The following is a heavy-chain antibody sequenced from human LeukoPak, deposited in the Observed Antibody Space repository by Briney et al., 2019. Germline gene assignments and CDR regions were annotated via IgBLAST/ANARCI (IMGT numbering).Heavy chain of an antibody. Sequence: TGGSLRLSCAASGFAFSTYSMNWVRQAPGKGLEWVSHITSSSSTIYYADSVEGRFTISRDNAKNSLYLQMNSLRDGETAVYYCARESLQCNGGTCYSSYYFDYWGQGTLVTVPS. D-gene: IGHD2-15*01. V-gene: IGHV3-48*02. J-gene: IGHJ4*02. CDR2: ITSSSSTI. CDR1: GFAFSTYS. CDR3: ARESLQCNGGTCYSSYYFDY.